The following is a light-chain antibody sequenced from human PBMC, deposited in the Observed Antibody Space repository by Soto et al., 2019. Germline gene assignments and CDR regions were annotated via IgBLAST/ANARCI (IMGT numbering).Light chain of an antibody. CDR2: EVT. CDR1: SSDVGAYNY. CDR3: TSYAGSNIWV. V-gene: IGLV2-8*01. Sequence: QSALTQPPSASGSPGQSVTISCTGTSSDVGAYNYVSWYQQYPGKAPKLMIYEVTKRPSGVPDRFSGSKSDKTASLTVSGLQPEDEADYYCTSYAGSNIWVFGGGIKLTVL. J-gene: IGLJ3*02.